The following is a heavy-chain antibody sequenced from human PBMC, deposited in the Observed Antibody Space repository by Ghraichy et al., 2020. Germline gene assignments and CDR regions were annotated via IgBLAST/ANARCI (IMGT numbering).Heavy chain of an antibody. CDR3: AKARDGSSWYLFDP. V-gene: IGHV3-23*01. CDR2: ISDSGGRT. D-gene: IGHD6-13*01. J-gene: IGHJ5*02. Sequence: GGSLRLSCAASGFTFSSYAMSWVRQAPGKGLEWVSVISDSGGRTSYADALKGRFTISRDNTKSTLYLQMNSLRGEDTAVYYCAKARDGSSWYLFDPWGQGTLVTVSS. CDR1: GFTFSSYA.